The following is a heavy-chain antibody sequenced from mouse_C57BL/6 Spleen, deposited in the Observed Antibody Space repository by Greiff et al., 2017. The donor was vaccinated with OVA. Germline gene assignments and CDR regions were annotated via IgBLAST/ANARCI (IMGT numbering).Heavy chain of an antibody. CDR1: GYSITSGYY. Sequence: EVQLQESGPGLVKPSQSLSLTCSVTGYSITSGYYWNWIRQFPGNKLEWMGYISYDGSNNYNPSLKNRISITRDTSKNQFFLKLNSVTTEDTATYYCAGYGYFFDYWGQGTTLTVSS. D-gene: IGHD2-2*01. V-gene: IGHV3-6*01. CDR3: AGYGYFFDY. J-gene: IGHJ2*01. CDR2: ISYDGSN.